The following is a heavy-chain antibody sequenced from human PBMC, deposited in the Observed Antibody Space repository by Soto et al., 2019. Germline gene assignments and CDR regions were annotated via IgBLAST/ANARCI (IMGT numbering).Heavy chain of an antibody. CDR2: MKPSGGST. J-gene: IGHJ6*02. Sequence: QVQLVQSGAEVKKPGASVKVSCKASRYTFSSYYMDWVRQAPGQGLEWMGIMKPSGGSTNFAQKFXGXVXMXXDTSTSTVYMELSRLRSEDTAVYYCAREGDRGMDVWGQGTTVTVSS. CDR3: AREGDRGMDV. D-gene: IGHD3-16*01. V-gene: IGHV1-46*03. CDR1: RYTFSSYY.